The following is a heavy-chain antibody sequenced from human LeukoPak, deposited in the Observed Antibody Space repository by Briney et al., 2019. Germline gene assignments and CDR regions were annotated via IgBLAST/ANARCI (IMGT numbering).Heavy chain of an antibody. CDR1: GGSISGHH. J-gene: IGHJ2*01. CDR3: ARVSPHGDFVWFFDL. V-gene: IGHV4-4*07. Sequence: PSETLSLSCTVSGGSISGHHWTWIRQPAVKGLEWIGRVSGSGSTNYSPSLKSRITMSVDTSKNQFSLRLTSVTAADTAVYYCARVSPHGDFVWFFDLWGRGTLVTVSS. D-gene: IGHD4-17*01. CDR2: VSGSGST.